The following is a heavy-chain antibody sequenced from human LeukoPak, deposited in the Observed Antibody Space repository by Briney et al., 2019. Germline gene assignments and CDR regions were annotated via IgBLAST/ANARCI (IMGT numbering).Heavy chain of an antibody. CDR3: ARHIKVWGFVDYYYYMDV. D-gene: IGHD3-10*01. V-gene: IGHV3-21*01. Sequence: GGSLRLSCAASGFTFSSYSMNWVRQAPGKGLEWVSSISSSSSYIYYADSVKGRFTISRDNAKNSLYLQMNSLRAEDTAVYYCARHIKVWGFVDYYYYMDVWGKGTMVTISS. J-gene: IGHJ6*03. CDR2: ISSSSSYI. CDR1: GFTFSSYS.